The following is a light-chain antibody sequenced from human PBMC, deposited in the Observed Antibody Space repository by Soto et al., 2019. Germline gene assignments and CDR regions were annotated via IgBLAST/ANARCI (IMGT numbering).Light chain of an antibody. CDR3: QQYDNWPIT. CDR2: GAS. V-gene: IGKV3-15*01. J-gene: IGKJ5*01. Sequence: EIGMTQSPATLSVSPGERATLSCRASQSININLARYQQKPGQAPRLLIYGASTRATGLPARFSGSGSGTEFTLIISSLQSEDSAVYYCQQYDNWPITFGQGTRLEVK. CDR1: QSININ.